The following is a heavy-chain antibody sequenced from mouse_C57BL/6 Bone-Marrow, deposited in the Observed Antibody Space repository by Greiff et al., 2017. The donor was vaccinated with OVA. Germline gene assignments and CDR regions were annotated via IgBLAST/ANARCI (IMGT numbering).Heavy chain of an antibody. Sequence: VQLQQSGTVLARPGASVKMSCKTSGYTFTSYWMHWVKQRPGQGLEWIGAIYPGNSDTSYNQKFKGKAKLTAVTSASTAYMELSSLTNEDSAVYYCTRGYYGSSLWGDYWGQGTTLTVSS. CDR3: TRGYYGSSLWGDY. CDR2: IYPGNSDT. J-gene: IGHJ2*01. D-gene: IGHD1-1*01. V-gene: IGHV1-5*01. CDR1: GYTFTSYW.